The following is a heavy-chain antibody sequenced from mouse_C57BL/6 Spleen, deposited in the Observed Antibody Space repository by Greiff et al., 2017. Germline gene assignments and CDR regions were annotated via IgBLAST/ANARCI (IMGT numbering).Heavy chain of an antibody. Sequence: EVHLVESGGGLVKPGGSLKLSCAASGFTFSDYGMHWVRQAPEKGLEWVAYISSGSSTIYYADTVKGRFTISRDNAKNTLFLQMTSLRSEDTAMYYCASSYDSTWFAYWGQGTLVTVSA. D-gene: IGHD2-4*01. CDR2: ISSGSSTI. V-gene: IGHV5-17*01. CDR1: GFTFSDYG. J-gene: IGHJ3*01. CDR3: ASSYDSTWFAY.